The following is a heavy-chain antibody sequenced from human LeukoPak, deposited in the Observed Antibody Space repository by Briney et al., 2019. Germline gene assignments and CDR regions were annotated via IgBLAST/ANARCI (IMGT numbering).Heavy chain of an antibody. D-gene: IGHD2-15*01. Sequence: ASVKVSCKASGYTFTSNGISWVRQAPGQGLEWMGWISAYNGNTNYAQKLQGRVTMTTDTSTSTAYMELRSLRSDDTAVYYCARDGGNYCSGGSCYRYNWFDPWGQGTLVTVSS. CDR2: ISAYNGNT. J-gene: IGHJ5*02. CDR1: GYTFTSNG. CDR3: ARDGGNYCSGGSCYRYNWFDP. V-gene: IGHV1-18*01.